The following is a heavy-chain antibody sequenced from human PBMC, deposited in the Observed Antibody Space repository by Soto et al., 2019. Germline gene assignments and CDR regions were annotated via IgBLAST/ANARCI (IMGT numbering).Heavy chain of an antibody. CDR2: IYYSGST. J-gene: IGHJ6*03. Sequence: SETLSLTCTVSDGSIRSYYWSWIRQPPGKGLEWIGYIYYSGSTKYNPSLKSRVAISVDTSKNQFSLKLSSVTAADTAVYYCARHAVDSSSSHYYYHMDVWGKGTTVTVSS. CDR3: ARHAVDSSSSHYYYHMDV. CDR1: DGSIRSYY. D-gene: IGHD6-6*01. V-gene: IGHV4-59*08.